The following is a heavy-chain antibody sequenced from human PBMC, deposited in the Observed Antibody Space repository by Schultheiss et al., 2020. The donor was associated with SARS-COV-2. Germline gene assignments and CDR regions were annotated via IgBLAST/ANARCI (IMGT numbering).Heavy chain of an antibody. CDR1: GFTFSSYG. D-gene: IGHD4-17*01. CDR3: AKDLYISPHLGDYVY. J-gene: IGHJ4*02. CDR2: ISGGGSSK. Sequence: GGSLRLSCAASGFTFSSYGMHWVRQAPGKGLERVSTISGGGSSKHYADSVKGRFTISRDNSKNTLYLQMNSLRAEDTAVYYCAKDLYISPHLGDYVYWGQGTLVTVSS. V-gene: IGHV3-23*01.